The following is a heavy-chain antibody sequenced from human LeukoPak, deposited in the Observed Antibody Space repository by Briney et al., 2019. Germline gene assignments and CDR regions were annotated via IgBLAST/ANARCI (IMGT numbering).Heavy chain of an antibody. D-gene: IGHD3-22*01. CDR1: GFTFSNYA. CDR3: ASWYSSGYYYGS. Sequence: GGSLRLSCAASGFTFSNYAMTWVRQGPGKGLEWVSTVSNSGGTTFYADSVEGRFTISRDNSKNTLYLQMSSLRTEDTAVYYCASWYSSGYYYGSWGQGTLVTVSS. CDR2: VSNSGGTT. J-gene: IGHJ4*02. V-gene: IGHV3-23*01.